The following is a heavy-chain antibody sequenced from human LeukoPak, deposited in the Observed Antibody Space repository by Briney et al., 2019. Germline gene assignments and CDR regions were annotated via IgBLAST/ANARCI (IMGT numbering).Heavy chain of an antibody. J-gene: IGHJ4*02. V-gene: IGHV1-46*01. Sequence: ASVKVSCKASGYTFTSYYMHWVRQAPGQGLEWTGIINPSGGSTSYAQKFQGRVTMTRDTSTSTVYMELSSLRSEDTAVYYCARYYYDSSGYYSLGYWGQGTLVTVSS. D-gene: IGHD3-22*01. CDR1: GYTFTSYY. CDR3: ARYYYDSSGYYSLGY. CDR2: INPSGGST.